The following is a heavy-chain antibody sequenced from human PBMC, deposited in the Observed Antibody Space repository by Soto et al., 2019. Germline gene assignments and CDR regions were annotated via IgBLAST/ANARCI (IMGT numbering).Heavy chain of an antibody. CDR2: INHSGST. CDR1: GGSFSGYY. J-gene: IGHJ3*02. Sequence: SETLSLTRAVYGGSFSGYYWSWIRQPPGKGLEWIGEINHSGSTNYNPSLKSRVTISVDTSKNQFSLKLSSVTAADTAVYYCARVGIAARPDAFDIWGQGTMVTVSS. CDR3: ARVGIAARPDAFDI. D-gene: IGHD6-6*01. V-gene: IGHV4-34*01.